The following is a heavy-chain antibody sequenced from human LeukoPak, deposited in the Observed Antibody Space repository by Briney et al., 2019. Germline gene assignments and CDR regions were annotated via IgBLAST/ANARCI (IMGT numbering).Heavy chain of an antibody. CDR2: IIPIFGTA. J-gene: IGHJ4*02. CDR1: GYTFRSYG. CDR3: ARGIYSSSWYYFDY. Sequence: ASVKVSCNASGYTFRSYGLSWVRQAPGQGLEWMGGIIPIFGTANYAQKFQGRVTITADESTSTAYMELSSLRSEDTAVYYCARGIYSSSWYYFDYWGRGILVTVSS. D-gene: IGHD6-13*01. V-gene: IGHV1-69*13.